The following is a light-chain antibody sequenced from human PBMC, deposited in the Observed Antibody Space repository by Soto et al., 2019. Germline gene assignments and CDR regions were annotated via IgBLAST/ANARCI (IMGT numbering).Light chain of an antibody. V-gene: IGKV3-11*01. CDR3: QQRSNWPSLT. CDR1: KSVSSY. CDR2: DAS. Sequence: EIVLTQSPATMSLSPGERPTLSCRTSKSVSSYLAWYQQKPGQAPRLLIYDASNRDTGIPARFSGSGSGTDFTLTISSLEPEDFAGYYCQQRSNWPSLTFGGGTKVEIK. J-gene: IGKJ4*01.